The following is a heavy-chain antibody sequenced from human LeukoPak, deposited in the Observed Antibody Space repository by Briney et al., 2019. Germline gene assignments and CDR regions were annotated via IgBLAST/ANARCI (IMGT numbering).Heavy chain of an antibody. CDR2: ISGSGGST. CDR1: GFTFSSYA. J-gene: IGHJ5*02. Sequence: GGSLRLSCAASGFTFSSYAMSWVRQAPGKGLEWVSAISGSGGSTYYADSVKGRFTISRDNSKNTLYLQMNSLRAEDTAVYYCARGGSYCSSTSCYTFWFDPWGQGTLVTVSS. D-gene: IGHD2-2*02. V-gene: IGHV3-23*01. CDR3: ARGGSYCSSTSCYTFWFDP.